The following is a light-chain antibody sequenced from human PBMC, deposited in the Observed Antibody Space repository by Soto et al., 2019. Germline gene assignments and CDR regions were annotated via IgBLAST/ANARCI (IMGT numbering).Light chain of an antibody. CDR1: QSVSSN. CDR2: GAS. Sequence: EIVMTQSPATLSVSPGERATLSCRASQSVSSNLAWYQQKPGQAPRLLIHGASTRATGIPARFSGSGSGTEFTLTISSLQSEDFAVYYCQQYNNWWTFGQGTKVDI. J-gene: IGKJ1*01. V-gene: IGKV3-15*01. CDR3: QQYNNWWT.